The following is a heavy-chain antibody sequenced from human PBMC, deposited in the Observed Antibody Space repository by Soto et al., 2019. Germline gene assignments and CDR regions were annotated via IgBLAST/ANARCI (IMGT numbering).Heavy chain of an antibody. J-gene: IGHJ4*02. V-gene: IGHV3-48*01. CDR3: ARGLDSSWFFL. CDR1: GFSINSCN. CDR2: ITSTSDVI. D-gene: IGHD6-13*01. Sequence: DVQLVESGGGLVQPGGSLRLSCAASGFSINSCNMNWVRQAPARGLEWVSFITSTSDVIRYADSVKGRFTISRDNVKKFLYLQMSSLGAEDTAVYYCARGLDSSWFFLWGQGTLVTVSS.